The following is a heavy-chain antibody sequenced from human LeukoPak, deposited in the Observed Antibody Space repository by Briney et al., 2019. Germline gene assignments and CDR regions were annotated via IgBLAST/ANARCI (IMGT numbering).Heavy chain of an antibody. V-gene: IGHV1-46*01. CDR2: INPSGGST. CDR3: TRDGYDTDWGDY. D-gene: IGHD5-12*01. Sequence: GASVKVSCKASGYTFTSYYMHWVRQAPGQGLEWMGIINPSGGSTSYAQKFQGRVTMTRDTSTSTVYMELSSLRSEDTAVYYCTRDGYDTDWGDYWGQGTLVTVSS. CDR1: GYTFTSYY. J-gene: IGHJ4*02.